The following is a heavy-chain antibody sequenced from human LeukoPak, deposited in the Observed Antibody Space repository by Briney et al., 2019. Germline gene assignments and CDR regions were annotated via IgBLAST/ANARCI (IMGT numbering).Heavy chain of an antibody. CDR2: MNPNSGNT. J-gene: IGHJ6*03. CDR3: ARGLRTVRTPNRYYYYYMDV. D-gene: IGHD4-11*01. CDR1: GYTFTSYD. V-gene: IGHV1-8*01. Sequence: ASVKVSCKASGYTFTSYDISWVRQATGQGLEWMGWMNPNSGNTGYAQKFQGRVTMTRNTSISTAYMELSSLRSEDTAVYYCARGLRTVRTPNRYYYYYMDVWGKGTTVTVSS.